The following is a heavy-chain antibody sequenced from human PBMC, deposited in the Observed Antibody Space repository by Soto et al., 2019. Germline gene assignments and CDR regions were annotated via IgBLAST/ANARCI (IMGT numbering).Heavy chain of an antibody. Sequence: GGSLRLSCAASGFTFSSYGMHWVRQAPGKGLEWVAVIWYDGSNKYYADSVKGRFTISRDNSKNTLYLQMNSLRAEDTAVYYCAKRQDYGDSYYYGMDVWGQGTTVTVSS. CDR2: IWYDGSNK. D-gene: IGHD4-17*01. CDR3: AKRQDYGDSYYYGMDV. J-gene: IGHJ6*02. V-gene: IGHV3-30*02. CDR1: GFTFSSYG.